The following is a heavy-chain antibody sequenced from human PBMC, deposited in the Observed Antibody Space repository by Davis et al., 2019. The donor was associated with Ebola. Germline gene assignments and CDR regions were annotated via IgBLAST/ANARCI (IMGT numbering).Heavy chain of an antibody. CDR3: EKEKELELGRYFDY. V-gene: IGHV1-46*01. CDR1: GYTFTSYH. D-gene: IGHD1-7*01. J-gene: IGHJ4*02. CDR2: INPSGGST. Sequence: AASVKVSCKASGYTFTSYHMHWVRQAPGQGLEWMGIINPSGGSTGYAQKFQGRVTMTRDTSTSTVYLELSSLRSEDTAVYYCEKEKELELGRYFDYWGQGTLVTVSS.